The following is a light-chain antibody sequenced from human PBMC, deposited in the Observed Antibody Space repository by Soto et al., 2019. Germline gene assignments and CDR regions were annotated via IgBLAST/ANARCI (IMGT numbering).Light chain of an antibody. CDR3: QPRSN. V-gene: IGKV3-11*01. CDR1: QSASSY. Sequence: EIVVTQSQATLSLSPGERATLACRASQSASSYLAWYQQKPGQAPRLLIYDASNRSTGIPARFSGSGSGTDFSLHISSLEPEDFAVYYCQPRSNFGPGTKVHS. J-gene: IGKJ3*01. CDR2: DAS.